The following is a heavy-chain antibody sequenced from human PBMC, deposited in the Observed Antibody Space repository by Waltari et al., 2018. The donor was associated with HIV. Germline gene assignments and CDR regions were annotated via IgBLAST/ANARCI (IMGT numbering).Heavy chain of an antibody. J-gene: IGHJ4*02. V-gene: IGHV1-69*18. CDR2: INPIFGTA. D-gene: IGHD3-10*01. Sequence: QVQLVQSGAEGKKPRSSVKLSCQASGGPCSRSAISWVRQDPGQGLEWMGRINPIFGTANNAQKFQGRVTITADESTSTAYMELSSLRSEDTAVYYCARAPRAMVRGVALGFDYWGQGTLVTVSS. CDR3: ARAPRAMVRGVALGFDY. CDR1: GGPCSRSA.